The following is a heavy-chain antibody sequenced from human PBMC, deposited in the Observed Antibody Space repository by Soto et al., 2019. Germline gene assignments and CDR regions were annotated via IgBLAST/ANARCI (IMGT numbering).Heavy chain of an antibody. J-gene: IGHJ4*02. CDR3: ARALKPREPLLNFDY. CDR1: GGSINNYY. Sequence: SETLSLTYTVSGGSINNYYWSWIRQPPGRTLEWIGYIYYTGDTNYNPSLKRRVTMSVDTSKNQFSLQLTSMSDADTAVYYCARALKPREPLLNFDYWGQGTLVTVSS. CDR2: IYYTGDT. V-gene: IGHV4-59*01.